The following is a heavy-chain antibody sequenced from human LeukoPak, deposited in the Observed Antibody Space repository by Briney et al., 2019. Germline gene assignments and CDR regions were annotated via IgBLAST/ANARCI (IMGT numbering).Heavy chain of an antibody. J-gene: IGHJ4*02. V-gene: IGHV3-23*01. CDR1: GFTFNIYA. CDR2: ISGTINST. D-gene: IGHD5-12*01. CDR3: AKDQHGYDKPIDY. Sequence: PVGSLRLSCAASGFTFNIYAMNWVRQASGKGLEWVSPISGTINSTYYADSVKGRCTISRDNSKNTLYLQMNSLRAEDTAVYFCAKDQHGYDKPIDYWGQGTLVTASS.